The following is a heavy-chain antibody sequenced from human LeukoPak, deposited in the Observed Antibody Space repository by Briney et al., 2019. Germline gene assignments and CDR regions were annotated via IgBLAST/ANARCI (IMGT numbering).Heavy chain of an antibody. CDR1: GFTFDTYA. D-gene: IGHD3-10*01. V-gene: IGHV3-9*01. CDR2: INWNSGNI. J-gene: IGHJ4*02. Sequence: GGSLRLSCAASGFTFDTYAMHWVRQTPGKGLEWVSGINWNSGNIGYADSVQGRFTISRDNAKNSLYLQMNSLRAEDTALYYCASTQRGFFDYWGQGTLVTVSS. CDR3: ASTQRGFFDY.